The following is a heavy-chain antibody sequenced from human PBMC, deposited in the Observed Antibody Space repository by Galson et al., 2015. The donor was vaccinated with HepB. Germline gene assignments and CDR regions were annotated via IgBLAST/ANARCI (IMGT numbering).Heavy chain of an antibody. V-gene: IGHV3-7*03. CDR3: ARDRHPSSYNGMDV. Sequence: SLRLSCAASGFTFSIYWMSWVRLAPGKGLEWVANIRQDGGEKYYVDSVKGRFNISRDNAKNSVYLQMNSLRVDDTAVYYCARDRHPSSYNGMDVWGQGTTVTVSS. J-gene: IGHJ6*02. CDR2: IRQDGGEK. D-gene: IGHD6-6*01. CDR1: GFTFSIYW.